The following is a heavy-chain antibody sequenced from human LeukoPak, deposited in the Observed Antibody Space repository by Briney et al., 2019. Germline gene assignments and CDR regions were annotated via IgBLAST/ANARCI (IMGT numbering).Heavy chain of an antibody. J-gene: IGHJ4*02. V-gene: IGHV3-7*01. CDR3: ARVSGLDY. Sequence: GGSLRLSCRGSGFTFSSYDMSWVRQAPGKGLEWVANIKQDGSETYYMDSVKGRFTISRDNAKNSLYLQMNSLRVEDTAVYYCARVSGLDYWGQGTLVTVSS. CDR2: IKQDGSET. CDR1: GFTFSSYD.